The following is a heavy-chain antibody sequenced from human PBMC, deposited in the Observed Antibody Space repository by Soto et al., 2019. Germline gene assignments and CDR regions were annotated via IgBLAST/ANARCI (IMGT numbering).Heavy chain of an antibody. J-gene: IGHJ6*02. D-gene: IGHD6-19*01. CDR2: IIPIFGTA. Sequence: QVQLVQSGAEVKKPGSSVKVSCKASGGTFSSYAISWVRQAPGQGLEWMGGIIPIFGTANYAQKFQGRVTITADKSTSTASMELSSLRSEDTAVYYCARVIAVAGTYYYGMDVWGQGTTVTVSS. V-gene: IGHV1-69*06. CDR3: ARVIAVAGTYYYGMDV. CDR1: GGTFSSYA.